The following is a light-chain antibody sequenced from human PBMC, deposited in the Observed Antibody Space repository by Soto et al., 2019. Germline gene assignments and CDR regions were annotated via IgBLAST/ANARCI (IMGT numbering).Light chain of an antibody. Sequence: QSALTQPHSVSGAPGQTVTISCTGSRSNIGAGYDIHWYQFLPGTAPKLLLYSFNKRPSGIPDRFSGSKSGTSASLAITGLQPEDEADYYCQSYDDSLSGSGVFGTGTKVTVL. CDR3: QSYDDSLSGSGV. V-gene: IGLV1-40*01. CDR2: SFN. CDR1: RSNIGAGYD. J-gene: IGLJ1*01.